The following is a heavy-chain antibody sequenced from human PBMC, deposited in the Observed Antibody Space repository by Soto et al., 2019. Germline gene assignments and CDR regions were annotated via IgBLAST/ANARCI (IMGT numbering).Heavy chain of an antibody. D-gene: IGHD3-10*01. V-gene: IGHV3-30-3*01. Sequence: QVQLVESGGGEVQPGRSLRLSCAASGFTFSACALHWVRQSPGTGLEWVATVSYGDSNKYYADSVKGRFTISRDNSKKTLFLQMNCLKVEDTAIYYCARSGFYGSGILYFYGVDVWGQGTTVTVSS. CDR3: ARSGFYGSGILYFYGVDV. CDR1: GFTFSACA. J-gene: IGHJ6*02. CDR2: VSYGDSNK.